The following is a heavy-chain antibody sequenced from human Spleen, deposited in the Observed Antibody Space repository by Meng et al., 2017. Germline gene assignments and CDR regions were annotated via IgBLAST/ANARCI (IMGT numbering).Heavy chain of an antibody. V-gene: IGHV4-34*01. D-gene: IGHD3-9*01. CDR1: GGSFSGYY. J-gene: IGHJ4*02. CDR2: INHSGST. CDR3: ASWSRYFDWLLPDY. Sequence: QGQLQQWGAGLLKPSETLSLTCAVYGGSFSGYYWSWIRQPPGKGLEWIGEINHSGSTNYNPSLKSRVTISVDTSKNQFSLKLSSVTAADTAVYYCASWSRYFDWLLPDYWGQGTLVTVFS.